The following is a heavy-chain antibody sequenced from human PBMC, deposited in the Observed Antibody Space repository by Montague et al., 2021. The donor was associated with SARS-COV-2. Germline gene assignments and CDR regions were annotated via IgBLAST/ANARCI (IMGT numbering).Heavy chain of an antibody. D-gene: IGHD4-17*01. CDR3: ARLYGSSFDY. Sequence: SETLSLTCTVSGGSVSSISSHWGWIRQPPGKGLEYIGSFYYAGGTQYNPSLKSRVTISVDTSNDQFSLKMNSVTAADTAVYFCARLYGSSFDYWGQGTSVTVSS. J-gene: IGHJ4*02. CDR1: GGSVSSISSH. V-gene: IGHV4-39*01. CDR2: FYYAGGT.